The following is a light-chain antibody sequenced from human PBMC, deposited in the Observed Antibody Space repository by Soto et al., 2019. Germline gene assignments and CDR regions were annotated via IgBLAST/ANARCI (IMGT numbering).Light chain of an antibody. V-gene: IGKV2-28*01. J-gene: IGKJ1*01. Sequence: DIVMTQSPLSLSVTPGEPASISCRASHSLLHSNGYNYLDWYLQKPGQSPQVLIYVGSNRASGVPDRFSGSGSGTDFTLNISRVEAEDVGVYYCMQALQTPTFGQGTTGDIK. CDR3: MQALQTPT. CDR2: VGS. CDR1: HSLLHSNGYNY.